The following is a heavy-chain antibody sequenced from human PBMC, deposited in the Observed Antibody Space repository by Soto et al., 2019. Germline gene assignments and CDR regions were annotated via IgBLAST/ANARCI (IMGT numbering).Heavy chain of an antibody. D-gene: IGHD3-16*01. V-gene: IGHV2-5*02. CDR3: AHIMITWGGVSALDAFDM. J-gene: IGHJ3*02. CDR1: GFSLSTSRVG. Sequence: QITLKESGPTLVNPTQTLTLTCSFSGFSLSTSRVGVAWIRQPPGKALEWLAIIYWDDDRRYSPSLKPRLAITKDTAKNQVVLTMTNLDPGDTATYYCAHIMITWGGVSALDAFDMWGQGTMVTVSS. CDR2: IYWDDDR.